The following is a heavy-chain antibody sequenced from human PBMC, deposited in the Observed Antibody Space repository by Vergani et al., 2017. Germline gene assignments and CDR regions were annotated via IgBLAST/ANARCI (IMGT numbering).Heavy chain of an antibody. CDR2: ISWNSGSI. CDR3: AKVLRLHRSISSSSYDAFAI. V-gene: IGHV3-9*01. CDR1: GFTFDDYA. D-gene: IGHD6-6*01. J-gene: IGHJ3*02. Sequence: EVQLVESGGGLVQPGRSLRLSCAASGFTFDDYAMHWVRQAPGKGLEWVSGISWNSGSIGYADSVKGRFTISRDNAKNSLYLQMNSLRAEDTALYYCAKVLRLHRSISSSSYDAFAIWGQGTMVTVSS.